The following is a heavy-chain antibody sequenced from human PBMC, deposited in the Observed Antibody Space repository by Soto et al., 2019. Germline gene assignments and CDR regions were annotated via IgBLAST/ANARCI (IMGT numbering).Heavy chain of an antibody. Sequence: SETLSLTCTVSGGSISSGDYYWSWIRQPPGKGLEWIGYIYYSGSTYYNPSLKSRVTISVDTSKNQFSLKLSSVTAADTAVYYCAREWYYYDRRAGGNFDYWGQGTLVTVSS. CDR1: GGSISSGDYY. CDR3: AREWYYYDRRAGGNFDY. V-gene: IGHV4-30-4*01. D-gene: IGHD3-22*01. CDR2: IYYSGST. J-gene: IGHJ4*02.